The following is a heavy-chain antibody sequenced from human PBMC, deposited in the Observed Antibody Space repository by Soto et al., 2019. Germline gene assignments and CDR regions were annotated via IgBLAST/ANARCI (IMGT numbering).Heavy chain of an antibody. CDR3: AKGGLLETYYDFWSGPTTIDY. CDR1: GFTFSSYA. CDR2: ISGSGGST. D-gene: IGHD3-3*01. V-gene: IGHV3-23*01. J-gene: IGHJ4*02. Sequence: PGGSLRLSCAASGFTFSSYAMSWVRQAPGKGLEWVSAISGSGGSTYYADSVKGRFTISRDNSKNTLYLQMNSLRAEDTAVYYCAKGGLLETYYDFWSGPTTIDYWGQGPLVTVSS.